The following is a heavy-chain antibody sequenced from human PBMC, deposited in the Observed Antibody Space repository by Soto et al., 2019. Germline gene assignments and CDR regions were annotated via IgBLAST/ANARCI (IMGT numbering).Heavy chain of an antibody. J-gene: IGHJ5*02. CDR2: ISHTGST. Sequence: SETLSLTCAVSGGSISSGNSYSWSWIRQLPGKGLEWIGSISHTGSTSYNPSLKGRVTMSVDKSKNQFSLKLSSVTAADMAVYYCARAVAPYLGTWFDPWGQGTLVTVSS. D-gene: IGHD3-16*01. CDR3: ARAVAPYLGTWFDP. V-gene: IGHV4-30-2*01. CDR1: GGSISSGNSYS.